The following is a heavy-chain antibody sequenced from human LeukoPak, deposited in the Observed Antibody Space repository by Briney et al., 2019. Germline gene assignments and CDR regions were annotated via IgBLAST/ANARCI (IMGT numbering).Heavy chain of an antibody. CDR3: ARGGGRAAGRPDY. CDR1: GYTFTGYY. V-gene: IGHV1-2*02. Sequence: ASVKVSCKASGYTFTGYYMHWVRQAPGQGLEWMGWINPNSGGTNYAQKLQGRVTMTTDTSTSTAYMELRSLRSDDTAVYYCARGGGRAAGRPDYWGQGTLVTVSS. J-gene: IGHJ4*02. D-gene: IGHD6-13*01. CDR2: INPNSGGT.